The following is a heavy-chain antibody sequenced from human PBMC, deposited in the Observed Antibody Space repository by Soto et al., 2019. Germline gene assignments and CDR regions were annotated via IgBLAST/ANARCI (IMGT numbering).Heavy chain of an antibody. V-gene: IGHV4-59*01. J-gene: IGHJ5*02. Sequence: KPSETLSLTCTASGGSISSYYWSWIRQPPGKGLEWIGYIYYSGSTNYNPSLKSRVTISVDTSKNQFSLKLSSVTAADTAVYYCARVYYYDSSGYLGNWFEPWGQGTLVTVSS. CDR1: GGSISSYY. CDR2: IYYSGST. D-gene: IGHD3-22*01. CDR3: ARVYYYDSSGYLGNWFEP.